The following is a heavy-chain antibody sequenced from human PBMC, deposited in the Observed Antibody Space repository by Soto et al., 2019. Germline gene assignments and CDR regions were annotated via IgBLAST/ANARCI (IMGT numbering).Heavy chain of an antibody. CDR1: GGSFSGYY. CDR2: INHSGST. CDR3: AREITVATPTTFDP. J-gene: IGHJ5*02. Sequence: QVQLQQWGAGLLKPSETLSLTCAVYGGSFSGYYWSWIRQPPGEGLEWIGEINHSGSTNYNPSLKRRVTISGDTTKNQFSLKLSSVTAADTAVYYCAREITVATPTTFDPWGQGTLVTVSS. V-gene: IGHV4-34*01. D-gene: IGHD5-12*01.